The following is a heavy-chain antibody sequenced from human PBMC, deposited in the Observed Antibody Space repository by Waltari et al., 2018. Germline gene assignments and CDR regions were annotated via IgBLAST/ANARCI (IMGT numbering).Heavy chain of an antibody. D-gene: IGHD4-17*01. J-gene: IGHJ4*02. CDR1: GFSVSRSY. CDR2: IHSGGNT. CDR3: AKDRSYGHSLAN. V-gene: IGHV3-53*01. Sequence: EVQLVESGGGLLQRGGSLRLSCAGSGFSVSRSYMNWVPQAPGKGLEWVAGIHSGGNTYYADSVKGRFTISRDNSKNTLYLQMNSLRAEDTAVYYCAKDRSYGHSLANWGQGTLVTVSS.